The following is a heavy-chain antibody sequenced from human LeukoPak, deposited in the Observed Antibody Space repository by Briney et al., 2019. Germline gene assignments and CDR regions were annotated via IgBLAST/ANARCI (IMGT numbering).Heavy chain of an antibody. CDR1: GGSISDYY. D-gene: IGHD2-15*01. V-gene: IGHV4-59*08. CDR3: ARHPDCSGGSCYLDY. CDR2: IYYSGTT. J-gene: IGHJ4*02. Sequence: SETLSLTCTVSGGSISDYYWSWIRQPPGQGVEWIGYIYYSGTTNYNHSLKSRVSISVDTSKNQFTLRLSSVTAADTAVYYCARHPDCSGGSCYLDYWGQGTLVTVSS.